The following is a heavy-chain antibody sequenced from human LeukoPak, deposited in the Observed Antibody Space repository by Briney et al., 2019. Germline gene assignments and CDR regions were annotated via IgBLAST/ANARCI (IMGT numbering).Heavy chain of an antibody. D-gene: IGHD4-17*01. CDR2: IKQDGSEK. J-gene: IGHJ4*02. V-gene: IGHV3-7*01. CDR1: GFTFSSYW. CDR3: ARDLPPGDYGDYHGY. Sequence: PGGSLRLSCAASGFTFSSYWMSWVRQAPGKGLEWVANIKQDGSEKYYVDSVRGRFSISRDNAKNSLYLQMNSLRAEDTAVYYCARDLPPGDYGDYHGYWGQGTLVTVSS.